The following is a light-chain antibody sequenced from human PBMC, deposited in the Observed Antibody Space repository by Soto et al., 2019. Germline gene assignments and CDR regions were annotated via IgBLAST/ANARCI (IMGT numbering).Light chain of an antibody. CDR2: LGS. Sequence: EIVMTQSPLSLPVTPGEPASISCRSSQSLLHSNGYNYLDWYLQKPGQSPQLLIYLGSNLASGVPDRFSGSGSGTDFTLKIRRVEAEDVGVYYCMQALHIRRLPFGPETKVDIK. V-gene: IGKV2-28*01. J-gene: IGKJ3*01. CDR3: MQALHIRRLP. CDR1: QSLLHSNGYNY.